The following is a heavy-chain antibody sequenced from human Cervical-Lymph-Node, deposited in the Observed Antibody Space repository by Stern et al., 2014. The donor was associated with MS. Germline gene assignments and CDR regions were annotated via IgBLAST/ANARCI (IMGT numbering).Heavy chain of an antibody. D-gene: IGHD6-25*01. J-gene: IGHJ4*02. V-gene: IGHV3-30-3*01. CDR3: ARPAAARYFDY. CDR2: ISYDGSSQ. Sequence: QVQLVESGGGVVQSGRSLRLSCATSGFTFGRHSMHWVRQAPGKGLEWVAIISYDGSSQLYADSVKGRFTISRSNSNNTLFLQMNSLRVEDTAIYYCARPAAARYFDYWGQGSQVTVSS. CDR1: GFTFGRHS.